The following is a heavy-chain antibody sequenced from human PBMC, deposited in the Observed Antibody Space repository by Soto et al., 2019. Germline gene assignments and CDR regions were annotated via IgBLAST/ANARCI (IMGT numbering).Heavy chain of an antibody. V-gene: IGHV3-30-3*01. CDR2: ISYDGSNK. J-gene: IGHJ4*02. Sequence: GGSLRLSCAASGFTFSSYAMHWVRQAPGKGLEWVAVISYDGSNKYYADSVKGRFTISRDNSKNTLYLQMNSLRAEDTAVYYCARDSSLARPHDYWGQGTLVTVSS. CDR3: ARDSSLARPHDY. CDR1: GFTFSSYA.